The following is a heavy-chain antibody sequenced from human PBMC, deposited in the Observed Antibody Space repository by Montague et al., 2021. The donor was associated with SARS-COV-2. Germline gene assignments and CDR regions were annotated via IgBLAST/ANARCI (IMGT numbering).Heavy chain of an antibody. CDR1: GFTFSSYD. D-gene: IGHD3-10*01. Sequence: SLRLSCAASGFTFSSYDMHWVRQATGKGLEWVSAIGTAGDTYYPGSVTGRFTISRENAKNSLYLQMNSLRAGDTAVYYCARGVTMVQGVISRYHYYYGMDVWGQGTPVTVSS. V-gene: IGHV3-13*04. CDR2: IGTAGDT. CDR3: ARGVTMVQGVISRYHYYYGMDV. J-gene: IGHJ6*02.